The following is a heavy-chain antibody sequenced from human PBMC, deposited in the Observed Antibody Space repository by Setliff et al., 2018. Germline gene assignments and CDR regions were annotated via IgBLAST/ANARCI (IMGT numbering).Heavy chain of an antibody. V-gene: IGHV5-51*01. J-gene: IGHJ4*02. D-gene: IGHD5-12*01. CDR1: GYSFTDYW. CDR3: ARHRVGNSGYAIPILDF. Sequence: PGESLKISCKASGYSFTDYWIAWVRQMPGKGLEWMGIIYPSNSNIKYSPSFEAQITFSVDKSITTAYLQWSSLKASDTAIYYCARHRVGNSGYAIPILDFWGQGALVTVPQ. CDR2: IYPSNSNI.